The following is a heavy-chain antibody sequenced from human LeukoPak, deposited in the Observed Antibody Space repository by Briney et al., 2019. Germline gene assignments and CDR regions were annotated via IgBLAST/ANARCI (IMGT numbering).Heavy chain of an antibody. Sequence: GGSLRLSCAASGFTFSRYALHWVRQAPGKGLEWVAVISSDGSNKYYAGSVEGRFTISRDNYNNTLLLQMNSLRAEDTAVYSCATGGNFYYSHWGQGTLVTVSS. V-gene: IGHV3-30-3*01. J-gene: IGHJ1*01. CDR2: ISSDGSNK. D-gene: IGHD4-11*01. CDR1: GFTFSRYA. CDR3: ATGGNFYYSH.